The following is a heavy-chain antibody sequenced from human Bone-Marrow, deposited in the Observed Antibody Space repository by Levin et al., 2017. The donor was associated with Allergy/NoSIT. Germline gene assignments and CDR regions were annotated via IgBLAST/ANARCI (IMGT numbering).Heavy chain of an antibody. CDR1: GYTFTSYY. D-gene: IGHD6-19*01. CDR3: ARDLLPYSSGPTNHNDAFDI. V-gene: IGHV1-46*01. Sequence: ASVKVSCKASGYTFTSYYMHWVRQAPGQGLEWMGIINPSGGSTSYAQKFQGRVTMTRDTSTSTVYMELSSLRSEDTAVYYCARDLLPYSSGPTNHNDAFDIWGQGTMVTVSS. CDR2: INPSGGST. J-gene: IGHJ3*02.